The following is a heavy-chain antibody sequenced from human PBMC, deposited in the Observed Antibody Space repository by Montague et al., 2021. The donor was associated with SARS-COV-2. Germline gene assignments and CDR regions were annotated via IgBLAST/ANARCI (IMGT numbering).Heavy chain of an antibody. V-gene: IGHV4-61*02. Sequence: TLSLTCTISGGSLKIDSSYWSWVRQPAGKGLEWIGRIFSGGGPDYSPSLKSRVAISLDTSNYRFSLRLTSVTAADPAVYFCARGGNSFDDWGQGILVTVSS. CDR3: ARGGNSFDD. CDR1: GGSLKIDSSY. CDR2: IFSGGGP. J-gene: IGHJ4*02.